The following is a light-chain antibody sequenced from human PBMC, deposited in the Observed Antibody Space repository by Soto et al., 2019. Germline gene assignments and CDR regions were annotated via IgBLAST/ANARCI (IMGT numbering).Light chain of an antibody. CDR3: QQYNNWPPT. CDR2: GFSS. V-gene: IGKV3-15*01. Sequence: EIVMTQSPATLSVSPWERSTLSCMASQSVSTNLAWYQQKPGQAPRLLIYGFSSTRATGIPARFSASGSGAEFTLTISSLQSEDFALYYCQQYNNWPPTFGQGTKVDIK. CDR1: QSVSTN. J-gene: IGKJ1*01.